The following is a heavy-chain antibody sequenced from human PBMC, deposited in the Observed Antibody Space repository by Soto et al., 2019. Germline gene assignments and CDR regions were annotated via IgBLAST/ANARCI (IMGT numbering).Heavy chain of an antibody. J-gene: IGHJ6*02. D-gene: IGHD3-9*01. V-gene: IGHV1-18*01. Sequence: ASVKVSCKASGYTFTSYGISWVRQAPGQGLEWMGWISAYNGNTNYAQKLQGRVTMTTDTSTSTAYMELRSLRSDDTAVYYCARMADYEILTSYFRGHYGMDVWGQGTTVTVSS. CDR2: ISAYNGNT. CDR3: ARMADYEILTSYFRGHYGMDV. CDR1: GYTFTSYG.